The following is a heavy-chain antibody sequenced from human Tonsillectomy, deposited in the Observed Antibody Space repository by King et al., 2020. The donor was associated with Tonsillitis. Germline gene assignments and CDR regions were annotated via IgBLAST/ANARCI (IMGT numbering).Heavy chain of an antibody. CDR1: GFTFSSYA. CDR3: ARGEDILTGYYKGYFDY. D-gene: IGHD3-9*01. CDR2: ISYDGSNK. V-gene: IGHV3-30*04. J-gene: IGHJ4*02. Sequence: VQLVESGGGVVQPGRSLRLSCAASGFTFSSYAMHWVRQAPGKGLEWVALISYDGSNKYYADSVKGRFTISRDNSKNTLYLQMNSPRAEDTAVYYCARGEDILTGYYKGYFDYWGQGTLVTVSA.